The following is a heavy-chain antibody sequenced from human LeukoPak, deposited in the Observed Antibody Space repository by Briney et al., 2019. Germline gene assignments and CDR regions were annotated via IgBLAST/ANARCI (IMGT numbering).Heavy chain of an antibody. CDR1: GYTFTTFD. V-gene: IGHV1-18*01. CDR3: ARARSGAVARIYNWFDP. D-gene: IGHD5-12*01. Sequence: ASVKVSCKASGYTFTTFDISWVRQAPGQGLEWMGWISTYNGNTNYAQNLQGRVTMTTDTSTSTAYMELRSLTSDDTAVYYSARARSGAVARIYNWFDPWGQGTLVTVSS. CDR2: ISTYNGNT. J-gene: IGHJ5*02.